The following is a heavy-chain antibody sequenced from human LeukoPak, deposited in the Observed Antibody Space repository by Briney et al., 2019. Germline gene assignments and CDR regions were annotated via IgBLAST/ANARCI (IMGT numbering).Heavy chain of an antibody. J-gene: IGHJ5*02. Sequence: SVKVSCKASGGTFSSYAISWLRQAHGPGLEWMGRIIPIFGTANYAQKFQGRVTITTDESTSTAYMELSSLRSEDTAVYYCARDVPRPSINYYDSPWGQGTLVTVSS. CDR3: ARDVPRPSINYYDSP. V-gene: IGHV1-69*05. CDR2: IIPIFGTA. D-gene: IGHD3-22*01. CDR1: GGTFSSYA.